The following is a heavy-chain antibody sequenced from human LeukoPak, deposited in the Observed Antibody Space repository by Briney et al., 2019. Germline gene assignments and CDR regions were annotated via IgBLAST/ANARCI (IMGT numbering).Heavy chain of an antibody. CDR2: INPNDGDT. D-gene: IGHD2-2*01. V-gene: IGHV1-2*02. J-gene: IGHJ5*02. CDR1: GYTFTDYY. CDR3: ARGLVDCSSTSCYGGNWFDP. Sequence: ASVKVSCKASGYTFTDYYMHWVRQAPGQGFEWMGWINPNDGDTNYAQKFQGRVTITRDTSASTAYMELSSLRSEDTAVYYCARGLVDCSSTSCYGGNWFDPWGQGTLVTVSS.